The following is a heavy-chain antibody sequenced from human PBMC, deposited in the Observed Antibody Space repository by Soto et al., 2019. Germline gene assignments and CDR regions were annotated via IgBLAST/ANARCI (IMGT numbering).Heavy chain of an antibody. Sequence: SVKVSCRASGGTFSSYRINLVRQAPGQGLEWVDGIVPIYRTADYAQKFQGRVTITAHESARTSYMELRSLKSQDTAVYYCVRDSGAKLSSSWGQGTLVTVSS. CDR3: VRDSGAKLSSS. D-gene: IGHD6-13*01. CDR2: IVPIYRTA. J-gene: IGHJ4*02. V-gene: IGHV1-69*13. CDR1: GGTFSSYR.